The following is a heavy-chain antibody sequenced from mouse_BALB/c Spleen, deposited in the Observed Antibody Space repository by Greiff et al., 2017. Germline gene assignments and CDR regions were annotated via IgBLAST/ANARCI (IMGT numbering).Heavy chain of an antibody. CDR3: ARPNGNYWYFDV. CDR2: IRNKANGYTT. D-gene: IGHD2-1*01. J-gene: IGHJ1*01. V-gene: IGHV7-3*02. Sequence: DVQLVESGGGLVQPGGSLRLSCATSGFTFTDYYMSWVRQPPGKALEWLGFIRNKANGYTTEYSASVKGRFTISRDNSQSILYLQMNTLRAEDSATYYCARPNGNYWYFDVWGAGTTVTVSS. CDR1: GFTFTDYY.